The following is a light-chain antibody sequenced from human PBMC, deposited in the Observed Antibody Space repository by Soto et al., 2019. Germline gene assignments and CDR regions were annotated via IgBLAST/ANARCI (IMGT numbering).Light chain of an antibody. CDR2: GAS. J-gene: IGKJ2*01. V-gene: IGKV3-20*01. Sequence: EIVLTQSPGTLSLSPGARVTLSCRASQRVYTSYLAWYQQKPGQAPRLLIFGASSRATGTQDRCIGSGSGTDFSLTISRLEPEDFAVYYCQQYGGSPPYTFGQGTKLEIK. CDR1: QRVYTSY. CDR3: QQYGGSPPYT.